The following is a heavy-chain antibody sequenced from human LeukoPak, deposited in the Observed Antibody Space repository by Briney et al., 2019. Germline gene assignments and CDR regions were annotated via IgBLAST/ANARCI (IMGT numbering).Heavy chain of an antibody. J-gene: IGHJ6*02. CDR1: GGSISSYY. CDR2: IYYGGST. Sequence: SETLSLTCTVSGGSISSYYWSWIRQPPGKGLEWIGYIYYGGSTNYNPSLKSRVTISVDTSKNQFSLKLSSVTAADTAVYYCARDSVTIFGVANYGMDVWGQGTTVTVSS. V-gene: IGHV4-59*01. CDR3: ARDSVTIFGVANYGMDV. D-gene: IGHD3-3*01.